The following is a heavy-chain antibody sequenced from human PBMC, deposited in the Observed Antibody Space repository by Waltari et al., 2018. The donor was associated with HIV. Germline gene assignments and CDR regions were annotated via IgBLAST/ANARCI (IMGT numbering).Heavy chain of an antibody. V-gene: IGHV3-53*01. J-gene: IGHJ3*02. CDR1: GLIVSNYY. CDR3: AISAMTGGFDI. D-gene: IGHD2-8*02. CDR2: VYEGENT. Sequence: EVQLVESGGGLIQPGESLKLSCVASGLIVSNYYMIWVRQAPGKGLEWVSVVYEGENTYYADSVRGRFTISRDNSKNTLYLQMNSLRAEDTAVYYCAISAMTGGFDIWGQGTKVAVSS.